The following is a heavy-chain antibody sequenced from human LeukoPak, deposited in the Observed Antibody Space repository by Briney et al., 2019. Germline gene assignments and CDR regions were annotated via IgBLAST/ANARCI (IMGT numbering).Heavy chain of an antibody. Sequence: GGSLRLSCAASGFTFSSYGMHWVRQAPGKGLEWVAFIRYDGSNKYYADSVKGRFTISRDNSKNTLYLQMNSLRAEDTAVYYCAKDQHEYEQVGYYFHHWGQGTLVTVSS. D-gene: IGHD1-26*01. CDR3: AKDQHEYEQVGYYFHH. CDR2: IRYDGSNK. J-gene: IGHJ1*01. V-gene: IGHV3-30*02. CDR1: GFTFSSYG.